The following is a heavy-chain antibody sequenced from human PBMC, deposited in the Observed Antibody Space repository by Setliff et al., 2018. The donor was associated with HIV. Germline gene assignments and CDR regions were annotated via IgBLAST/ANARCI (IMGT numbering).Heavy chain of an antibody. CDR3: ARGGLGVVGAIDY. J-gene: IGHJ4*02. D-gene: IGHD2-15*01. CDR2: IIHSGGT. CDR1: GGSFSGYY. Sequence: SETLSLTCAVYGGSFSGYYWTWIRQPPGRGLEWVGEIIHSGGTNYNRSLKSRVTLSVDTSKNQFSLNLSSVTAADTAVYYCARGGLGVVGAIDYWSQGTLVTVSS. V-gene: IGHV4-34*01.